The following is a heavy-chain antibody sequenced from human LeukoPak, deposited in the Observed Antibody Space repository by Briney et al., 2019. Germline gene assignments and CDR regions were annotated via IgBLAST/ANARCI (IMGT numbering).Heavy chain of an antibody. CDR2: IYYSGST. J-gene: IGHJ4*02. CDR1: GGSISSSSYY. Sequence: PSETLSLTCTVPGGSISSSSYYWGWLRQPPGKGLEWIGSIYYSGSTYYNPSLKSRVTISVDTSKNQFSLKLSSVTAADTAVYYCASLHYYDSSGYFHYWGQGTLVTVSS. CDR3: ASLHYYDSSGYFHY. D-gene: IGHD3-22*01. V-gene: IGHV4-39*01.